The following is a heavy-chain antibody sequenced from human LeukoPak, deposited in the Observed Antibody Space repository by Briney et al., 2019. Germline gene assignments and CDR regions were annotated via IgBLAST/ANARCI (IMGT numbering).Heavy chain of an antibody. D-gene: IGHD6-19*01. CDR3: ARLPTGVAGTADS. J-gene: IGHJ4*02. CDR2: FHPNSGVT. V-gene: IGHV1-2*02. CDR1: GYTFTGYY. Sequence: ASVKVSCKASGYTFTGYYMHWVRQVPGQGLEILGWFHPNSGVTNYAQNFQGRVTITSDTSISTAYMELSSLTTDDTAVYYCARLPTGVAGTADSWGQGTLVTVSS.